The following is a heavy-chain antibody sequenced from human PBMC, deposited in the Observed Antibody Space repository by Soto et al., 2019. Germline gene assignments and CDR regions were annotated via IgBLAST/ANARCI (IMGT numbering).Heavy chain of an antibody. V-gene: IGHV1-18*01. CDR2: ISAYNGNT. D-gene: IGHD3-10*01. CDR3: AGEEYHRSGPSY. Sequence: ASVKVSCKASGYTFTSYGISWVRQAPGQGLQWMGWISAYNGNTNYAQKLQGIVTMTTDTSTSTAYMELRSLRSDDTAVYYCAGEEYHRSGPSYWGQGTLVTVSS. CDR1: GYTFTSYG. J-gene: IGHJ4*02.